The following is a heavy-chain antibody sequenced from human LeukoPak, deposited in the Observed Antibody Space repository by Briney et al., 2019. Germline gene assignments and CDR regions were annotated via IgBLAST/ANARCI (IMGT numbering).Heavy chain of an antibody. J-gene: IGHJ4*02. CDR2: IIPILNTV. V-gene: IGHV1-69*04. Sequence: SVKVSCKTSVGIFSSYGISWVRQAPGQGLEWMGRIIPILNTVSYAQKFQGRVTITADKSTSTAYMELSSLRSEDSAVYYCARLVVTAIPVLDSWGLGTLVTVSS. D-gene: IGHD2-21*02. CDR3: ARLVVTAIPVLDS. CDR1: VGIFSSYG.